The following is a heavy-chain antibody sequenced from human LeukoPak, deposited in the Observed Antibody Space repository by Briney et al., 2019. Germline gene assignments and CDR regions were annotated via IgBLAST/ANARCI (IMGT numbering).Heavy chain of an antibody. V-gene: IGHV4-31*03. Sequence: SETLSLTCTVSGGFISSGGYYWSWIRQNPGKGLEWNGNIYYSGSTYYNPSLKSRVTISADTSKNQFSLKLSSVTAADTAMYYCARDRITMVRARSFYGMDVWGQGTTVTVSS. CDR3: ARDRITMVRARSFYGMDV. J-gene: IGHJ6*02. D-gene: IGHD3-10*01. CDR1: GGFISSGGYY. CDR2: IYYSGST.